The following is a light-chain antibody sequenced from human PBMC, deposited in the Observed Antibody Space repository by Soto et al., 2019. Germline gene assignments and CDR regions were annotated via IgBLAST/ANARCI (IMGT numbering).Light chain of an antibody. CDR3: QSYDNSLSGSWI. J-gene: IGLJ2*01. Sequence: QSVLTQPPSVSGAPGLRVTISCTGNSANIGAGYDGHWYQQLPGTAPKLLIYGDNNRPSGVPDRFSGSKSGTSASLAITGLQAEDEADYYCQSYDNSLSGSWIFGGGTKLTVL. CDR2: GDN. CDR1: SANIGAGYD. V-gene: IGLV1-40*01.